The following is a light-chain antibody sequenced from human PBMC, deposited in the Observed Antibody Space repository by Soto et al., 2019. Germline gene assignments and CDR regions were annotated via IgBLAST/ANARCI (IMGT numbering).Light chain of an antibody. CDR3: QQRSDWPLT. CDR2: GTS. CDR1: QTVGNIY. J-gene: IGKJ4*01. V-gene: IGKV3D-20*02. Sequence: EIVLTQSPGTLSLSPGERATLSCRASQTVGNIYLGWYQQKPGQSPRLLISGTSNRATGVPARFSGSGSGTDFTLSISCLEPEDFAIYYCQQRSDWPLTFGGGTKVEI.